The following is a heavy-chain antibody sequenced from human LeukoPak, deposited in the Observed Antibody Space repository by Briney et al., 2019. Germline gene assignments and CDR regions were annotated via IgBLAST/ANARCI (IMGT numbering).Heavy chain of an antibody. V-gene: IGHV3-7*01. J-gene: IGHJ6*04. D-gene: IGHD3-10*01. CDR2: IKQDGSEK. CDR1: GFTFSSYW. Sequence: PGGSLRLSCAASGFTFSSYWMGWVRQAPGKGLEWVANIKQDGSEKYYVDSVKGRFTISRDNAKNSLFLQMNSLRAEDTAVYYCAKDQFRTVRGVITSNLDVWGKGTTVTISS. CDR3: AKDQFRTVRGVITSNLDV.